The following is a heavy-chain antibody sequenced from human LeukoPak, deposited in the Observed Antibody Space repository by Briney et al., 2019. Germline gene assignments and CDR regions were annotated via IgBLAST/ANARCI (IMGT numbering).Heavy chain of an antibody. CDR3: ARDGLYSYGYSYFDY. J-gene: IGHJ4*02. V-gene: IGHV4-4*07. Sequence: SETLSLTCTVSGGSISSYHWSWIRQPAGKGLEWIGRIYTSGSTNHNPSLTSRVTMSVDTSKNQFSLKLSSVTAADTAVYYCARDGLYSYGYSYFDYWGQGTLVTVSS. CDR2: IYTSGST. CDR1: GGSISSYH. D-gene: IGHD5-18*01.